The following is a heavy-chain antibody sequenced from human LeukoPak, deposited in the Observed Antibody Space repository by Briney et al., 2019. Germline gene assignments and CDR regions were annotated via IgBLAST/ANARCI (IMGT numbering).Heavy chain of an antibody. V-gene: IGHV3-30-3*01. CDR1: GFTFNTFA. J-gene: IGHJ4*02. CDR2: TSYDESNK. CDR3: ARDLPPLDY. Sequence: GGSPRLSCVASGFTFNTFAMHWVRQAPGKGLEWVALTSYDESNKGYADSIKGRFTISRDNSRNTLYLQMNNLRLEDTAVYYCARDLPPLDYWGQGTLVTVSA.